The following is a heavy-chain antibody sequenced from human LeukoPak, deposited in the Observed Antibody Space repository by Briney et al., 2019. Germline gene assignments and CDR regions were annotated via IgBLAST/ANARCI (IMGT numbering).Heavy chain of an antibody. Sequence: GASVKVSCKASGYTFTSYGISWVRQAPGQGLEWMGWISAYNGNTNYAQKLQGRVTMTTDTSTSTAYMELRSLRSDDTAVYYCARDWNYGILTGYYRYYGMDVWGQGTTVTVSS. J-gene: IGHJ6*02. CDR3: ARDWNYGILTGYYRYYGMDV. CDR2: ISAYNGNT. D-gene: IGHD3-9*01. V-gene: IGHV1-18*01. CDR1: GYTFTSYG.